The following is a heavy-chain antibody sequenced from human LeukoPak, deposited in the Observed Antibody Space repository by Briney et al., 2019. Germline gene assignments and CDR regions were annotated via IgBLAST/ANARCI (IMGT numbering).Heavy chain of an antibody. CDR2: IYTSGST. V-gene: IGHV4-61*02. CDR3: ARAWIFGVVPLLEYFDL. J-gene: IGHJ2*01. Sequence: SETLSLTCTVSGGSISSGSYYWSWIRQPAGKGLEWIGRIYTSGSTNYNPSLKSRVTISVDTSKNQFSLKLSSVTAADTAVYYCARAWIFGVVPLLEYFDLWGRGTLVTVSS. D-gene: IGHD3-3*01. CDR1: GGSISSGSYY.